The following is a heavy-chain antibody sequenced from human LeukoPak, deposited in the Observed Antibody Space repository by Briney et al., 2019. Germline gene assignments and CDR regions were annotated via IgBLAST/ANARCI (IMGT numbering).Heavy chain of an antibody. CDR3: ARDHELLWFGELWGAFDY. Sequence: ASVKVSCKTSGYSFTSYNLHWVRQAPGQRLEWMGIINPSGGNTNYAQKFQGRVTMTRDTSISTAYMELSRLGSDDTAVYYCARDHELLWFGELWGAFDYWGQGTLVTVSS. CDR2: INPSGGNT. CDR1: GYSFTSYN. V-gene: IGHV1-46*01. D-gene: IGHD3-10*01. J-gene: IGHJ4*02.